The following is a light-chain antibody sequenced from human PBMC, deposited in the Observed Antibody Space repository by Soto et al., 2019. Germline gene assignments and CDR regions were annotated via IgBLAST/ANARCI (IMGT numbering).Light chain of an antibody. CDR1: QDVGKW. CDR2: GAS. J-gene: IGKJ5*01. V-gene: IGKV1-12*01. CDR3: QQANSFPIT. Sequence: EIQMTQSPASVSSSVGYRFTITCRASQDVGKWLAWYQQKPGKAPTLLIHGASSLQSGVPPRYSGSGYGTDFTLTISSLQPEDFATYYCQQANSFPITFGQGTRLEI.